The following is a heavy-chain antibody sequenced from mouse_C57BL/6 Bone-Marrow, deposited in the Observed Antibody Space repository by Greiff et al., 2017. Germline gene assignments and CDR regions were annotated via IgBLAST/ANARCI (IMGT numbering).Heavy chain of an antibody. CDR2: ISSGGSYT. Sequence: EVKLMESGGDLVKPGGSLKLSCAASGFTFSSYGMSWVRQTPDKRLEWVATISSGGSYTYYPDSVKGRFTISRDNAKNTLYLQMSSLKSEDTAMYYGARGGYGSRDWYFDVWGTGTTVTVSS. D-gene: IGHD1-1*01. J-gene: IGHJ1*03. CDR1: GFTFSSYG. V-gene: IGHV5-6*02. CDR3: ARGGYGSRDWYFDV.